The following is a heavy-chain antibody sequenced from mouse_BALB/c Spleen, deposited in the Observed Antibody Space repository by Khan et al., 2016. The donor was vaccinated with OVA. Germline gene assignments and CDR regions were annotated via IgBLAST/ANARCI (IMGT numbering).Heavy chain of an antibody. CDR1: GYTFTNYG. D-gene: IGHD2-10*01. J-gene: IGHJ4*01. V-gene: IGHV9-3-1*01. CDR3: ARPPYFSYVMGY. CDR2: INTYTGEP. Sequence: QEVQSGPELKKPGETVKISCKASGYTFTNYGMNWVKQAPGRGLKWMGWINTYTGEPTYADDFKGRFVFSLETSASTAYLQINNLKNEDTATYFCARPPYFSYVMGYWGQGTSVTVSS.